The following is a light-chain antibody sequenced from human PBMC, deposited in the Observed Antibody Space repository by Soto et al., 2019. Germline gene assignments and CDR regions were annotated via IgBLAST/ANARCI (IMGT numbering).Light chain of an antibody. V-gene: IGKV3-11*01. J-gene: IGKJ4*01. Sequence: EIVLTQSPATLSLSPGERATLSSRASQSVSSYLAWYQQKPGQAPRLLINDASNRATGVPARFSGSGSGTDFTRTISSLEPEDFAFYYCQQRSNWPLTFGGGTKVEIK. CDR3: QQRSNWPLT. CDR1: QSVSSY. CDR2: DAS.